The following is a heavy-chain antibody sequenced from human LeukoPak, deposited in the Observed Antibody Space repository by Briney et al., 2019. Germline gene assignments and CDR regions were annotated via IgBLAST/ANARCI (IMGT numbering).Heavy chain of an antibody. CDR2: IIPIFGTA. V-gene: IGHV1-69*13. D-gene: IGHD3-9*01. Sequence: SVKVSCKASGGTFSSYAVSWVRQAPGQGLEWMGGIIPIFGTANYAQKFQGRVTITADESTSTAYMELSGLRSEDTAVYYCARGVDDILTGYYGGGMDVWGKGTTVTVSS. CDR1: GGTFSSYA. J-gene: IGHJ6*04. CDR3: ARGVDDILTGYYGGGMDV.